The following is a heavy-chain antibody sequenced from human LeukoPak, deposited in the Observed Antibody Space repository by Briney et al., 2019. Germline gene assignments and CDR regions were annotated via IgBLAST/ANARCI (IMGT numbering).Heavy chain of an antibody. J-gene: IGHJ4*02. Sequence: GGSLRLSCAASGFTFSSYSMNWVRQAPGKGLEWVSSISSSSSYIYYADSVKGRFTISRDNAKNSLYLQMSSLRDEDTAVYYCAREKRIQLWLLDFDYGGQGTLVTVS. V-gene: IGHV3-21*01. D-gene: IGHD5-18*01. CDR1: GFTFSSYS. CDR2: ISSSSSYI. CDR3: AREKRIQLWLLDFDY.